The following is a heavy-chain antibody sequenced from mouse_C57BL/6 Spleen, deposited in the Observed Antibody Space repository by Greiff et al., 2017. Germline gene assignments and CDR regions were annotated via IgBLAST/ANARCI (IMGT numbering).Heavy chain of an antibody. Sequence: VQLKESGPGLVAPSQSLSITCTVSGFSLTSYGVHWVRQPPGQGLEWLVVIWSDGSTTYNSALKSRLSISKDNSKSQVFLKMNSLQTDDTAMYYGARHSSDYDGDRYFDVWGTGTTVTVSS. CDR1: GFSLTSYG. CDR2: IWSDGST. V-gene: IGHV2-6-1*01. CDR3: ARHSSDYDGDRYFDV. J-gene: IGHJ1*03. D-gene: IGHD2-4*01.